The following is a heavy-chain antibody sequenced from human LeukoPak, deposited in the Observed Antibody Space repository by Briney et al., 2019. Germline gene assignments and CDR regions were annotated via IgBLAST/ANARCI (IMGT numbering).Heavy chain of an antibody. J-gene: IGHJ4*02. CDR2: IYTSGST. CDR1: GASINTYY. D-gene: IGHD3-22*01. Sequence: SETLSLTCTVSGASINTYYWSWIRQPPGKGLEWIGRIYTSGSTDYNPSLRSRVTMSVDTSRNQFSLKLTSMTAADTAVYYCARESKSYDGSGFYHDYWGQGTLVAVSS. V-gene: IGHV4-4*07. CDR3: ARESKSYDGSGFYHDY.